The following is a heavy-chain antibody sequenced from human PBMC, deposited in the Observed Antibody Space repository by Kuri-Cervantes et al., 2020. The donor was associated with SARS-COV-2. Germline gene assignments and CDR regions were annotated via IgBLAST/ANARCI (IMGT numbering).Heavy chain of an antibody. V-gene: IGHV1-2*02. CDR3: ACSDRLGEGLRDPLYREGVIQV. CDR2: INPNSGGT. J-gene: IGHJ4*02. CDR1: GYTSTGYY. Sequence: ASVKVSCKASGYTSTGYYMHWVRQAPGQGLAWMGWINPNSGGTNYAQKFQGRVTMTRAASISTAYMELSRLRSDDTAVYYCACSDRLGEGLRDPLYREGVIQVWGQGTLVTVSS. D-gene: IGHD3-10*01.